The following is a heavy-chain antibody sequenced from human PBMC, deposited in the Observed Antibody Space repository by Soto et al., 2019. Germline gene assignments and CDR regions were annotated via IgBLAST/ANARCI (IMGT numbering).Heavy chain of an antibody. CDR3: AKDMGAYCGGDCYSYAFDI. CDR2: ISGSGGST. J-gene: IGHJ3*02. D-gene: IGHD2-21*02. Sequence: EVQLLESGGGLVQPGGSLRLSCAASGFTFSSYAMSWVRQAPGKGLEWVSAISGSGGSTYYADSVKGRFTISRDNSKNTLYLQMNSLRAEDTAVYYCAKDMGAYCGGDCYSYAFDIWGQGTMVTVSS. V-gene: IGHV3-23*01. CDR1: GFTFSSYA.